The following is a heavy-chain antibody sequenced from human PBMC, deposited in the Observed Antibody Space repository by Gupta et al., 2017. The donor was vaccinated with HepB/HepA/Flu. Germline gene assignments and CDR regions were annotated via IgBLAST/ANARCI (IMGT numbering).Heavy chain of an antibody. D-gene: IGHD2-21*02. CDR2: THYSAES. J-gene: IGHJ4*02. CDR1: GGSINNNY. V-gene: IGHV4-59*08. Sequence: QVQLQESGPGLVKPSETLSLTCTVSGGSINNNYYSWFRQPPGKGLEWIAYTHYSAESNYNPSLKSRVTISVDMPKKQLSLKLTSVTAADTAVYYCARHANDCGGGCYPLDYWGQGTLVTVSS. CDR3: ARHANDCGGGCYPLDY.